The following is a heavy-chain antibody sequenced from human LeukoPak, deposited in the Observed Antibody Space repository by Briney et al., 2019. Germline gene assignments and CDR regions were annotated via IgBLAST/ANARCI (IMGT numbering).Heavy chain of an antibody. CDR1: GFTFSSYW. V-gene: IGHV3-7*01. Sequence: GGSLRLSCAASGFTFSSYWMSWVRQAPGQGLEWVANIKQDGSEKYYVDSVKGRFTISRDNAKNSLYLQMNSLRAEDTAVYYCARSPVAGFLYYFDYWGQGTLVTVSS. D-gene: IGHD6-19*01. CDR3: ARSPVAGFLYYFDY. CDR2: IKQDGSEK. J-gene: IGHJ4*02.